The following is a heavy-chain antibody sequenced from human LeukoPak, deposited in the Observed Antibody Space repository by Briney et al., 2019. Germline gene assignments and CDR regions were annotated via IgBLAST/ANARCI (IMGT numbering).Heavy chain of an antibody. Sequence: GGSLRLSCAASGFTVSSNYMSWVRQAPGKGLEWVSVIYSGGSTYYADSVKGRFTISRDNSKSTLYLQMNNVRAEDSAVYYCARDRNAYDSSDYWGQGTLVTVSS. J-gene: IGHJ4*02. CDR2: IYSGGST. CDR3: ARDRNAYDSSDY. CDR1: GFTVSSNY. D-gene: IGHD3-22*01. V-gene: IGHV3-53*01.